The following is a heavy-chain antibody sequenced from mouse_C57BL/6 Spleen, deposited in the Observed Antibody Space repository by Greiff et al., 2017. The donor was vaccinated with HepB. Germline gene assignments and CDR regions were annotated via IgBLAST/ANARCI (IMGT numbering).Heavy chain of an antibody. V-gene: IGHV1-55*01. J-gene: IGHJ3*01. CDR1: GYTFTSYW. CDR3: ARFGYDYAY. Sequence: QVHVKQPGAELVKPGASVKMSCKASGYTFTSYWITWVKQRPGQGLEWIGDIYPGSGSTNYNEKFKSKATLTVDTSSSTAYMQLSSLTSEDSAVYYCARFGYDYAYWGQGTLVTVSA. D-gene: IGHD2-4*01. CDR2: IYPGSGST.